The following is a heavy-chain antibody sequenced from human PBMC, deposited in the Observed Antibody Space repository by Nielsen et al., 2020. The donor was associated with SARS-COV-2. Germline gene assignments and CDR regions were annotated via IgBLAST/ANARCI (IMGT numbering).Heavy chain of an antibody. Sequence: SETLSLTCTVSGGSISSSSYYWGWIRQPPGKGLEWIGSIYYSGSTYYNPSLKSRVTISVDTSKNQFSLKLSSVTAADTAVYYCARQGPYYYDSSGYSRDHDAFDIWGQGTMVNVSS. CDR1: GGSISSSSYY. J-gene: IGHJ3*02. V-gene: IGHV4-39*01. D-gene: IGHD3-22*01. CDR2: IYYSGST. CDR3: ARQGPYYYDSSGYSRDHDAFDI.